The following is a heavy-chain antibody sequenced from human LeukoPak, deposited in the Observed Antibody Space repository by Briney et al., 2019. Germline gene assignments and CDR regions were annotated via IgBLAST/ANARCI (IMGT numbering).Heavy chain of an antibody. D-gene: IGHD6-19*01. CDR1: GYTFTSYD. CDR2: MNPNSGNT. Sequence: ASVKVSCKTSGYTFTSYDINWVRQATGQGLEWMGWMNPNSGNTGYAQKFQGRVTITRNTSISTAYMELSSLRSEDTAVYYCAREDKQWLGSHRPFDYWGQGTLVTVSS. CDR3: AREDKQWLGSHRPFDY. J-gene: IGHJ4*02. V-gene: IGHV1-8*03.